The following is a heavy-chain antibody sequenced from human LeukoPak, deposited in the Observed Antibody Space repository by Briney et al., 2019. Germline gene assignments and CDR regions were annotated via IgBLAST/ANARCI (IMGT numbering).Heavy chain of an antibody. CDR2: IDPSDSYT. Sequence: GESLRISCKGSGYSFTSYWISWVRQMPGKGLEWMGRIDPSDSYTNYSPSFQGHVTISADKSISTAYLQWSSLKASDTAMYYCARHEAGYFDWLSSPYYLDYWGQGTLVTVSS. V-gene: IGHV5-10-1*01. J-gene: IGHJ4*02. D-gene: IGHD3-9*01. CDR1: GYSFTSYW. CDR3: ARHEAGYFDWLSSPYYLDY.